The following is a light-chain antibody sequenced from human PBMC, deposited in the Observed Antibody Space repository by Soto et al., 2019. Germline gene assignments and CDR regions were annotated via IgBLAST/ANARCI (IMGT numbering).Light chain of an antibody. V-gene: IGKV1-5*01. Sequence: DIQMTQSPSTLSASVGDRVTITCRARQSITILLAWYQQKPGKAPKLLIFDASSLESWVPSRFSGSGSRTEFNLTISSLQPDDFATYYCQQYNSYSWTFGQGTKVEIK. J-gene: IGKJ1*01. CDR2: DAS. CDR3: QQYNSYSWT. CDR1: QSITIL.